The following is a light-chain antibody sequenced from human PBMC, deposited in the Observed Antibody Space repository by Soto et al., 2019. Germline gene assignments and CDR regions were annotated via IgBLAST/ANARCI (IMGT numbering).Light chain of an antibody. V-gene: IGLV7-43*01. CDR1: TGAVTSGNY. J-gene: IGLJ3*02. Sequence: QAVVTQEPSLTLSPGGTVTLTCASSTGAVTSGNYPSWFQQRPGQAPRTLIYTTNSKHSWTPARFSGSLLGDKAALTLSGVQPEDEADYYCLLYYGGAQLVFGGGTKVTVL. CDR3: LLYYGGAQLV. CDR2: TTN.